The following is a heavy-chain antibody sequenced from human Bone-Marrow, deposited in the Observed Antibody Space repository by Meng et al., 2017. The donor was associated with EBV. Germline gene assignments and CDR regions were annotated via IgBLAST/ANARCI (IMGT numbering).Heavy chain of an antibody. CDR1: GASVRVCPFP. J-gene: IGHJ4*02. Sequence: QVLLQAGGRALQKPSEPLSITCTVSGASVRVCPFPWSSIPQPPGKELEWICYIYDGETTIYTPALKNRVTIFVDRSMNPFSLGLKSLTTADTSVYYRAKSSSSTPGVVDSWGQGTLVTVSS. CDR3: AKSSSSTPGVVDS. D-gene: IGHD6-6*01. CDR2: IYDGETT. V-gene: IGHV4-61*01.